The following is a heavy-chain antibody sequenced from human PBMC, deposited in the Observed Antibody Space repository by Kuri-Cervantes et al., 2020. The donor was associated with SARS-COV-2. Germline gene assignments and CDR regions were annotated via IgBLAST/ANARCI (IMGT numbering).Heavy chain of an antibody. CDR1: GFTFSGSA. D-gene: IGHD1-26*01. CDR2: IRSKANSYAT. CDR3: SRVPPVEGAYWDALDI. Sequence: GESLKISCAASGFTFSGSAMHWVRQASGKGLEWVGRIRSKANSYATAYTASVKGRFTISRDDSKNTAFLRMNSLKTEDTAVYYRSRVPPVEGAYWDALDIWGQGTMVTVSS. J-gene: IGHJ3*02. V-gene: IGHV3-73*01.